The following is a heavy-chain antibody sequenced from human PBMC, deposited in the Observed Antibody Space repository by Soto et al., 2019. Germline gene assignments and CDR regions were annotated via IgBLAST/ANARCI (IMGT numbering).Heavy chain of an antibody. V-gene: IGHV3-7*01. CDR1: GFTFSSYW. Sequence: EVQLVESGGGLVQPGGSLRLSCAASGFTFSSYWMSWVRQAPGKGLEWVANIKQDGNEKYYVDSVKGRFTISRDNAKNSRYLQMNSLRAEDTAVYYCARDRRCSSGLYSCYYYGMDVWGQGTTVTVSS. CDR3: ARDRRCSSGLYSCYYYGMDV. D-gene: IGHD6-19*01. CDR2: IKQDGNEK. J-gene: IGHJ6*02.